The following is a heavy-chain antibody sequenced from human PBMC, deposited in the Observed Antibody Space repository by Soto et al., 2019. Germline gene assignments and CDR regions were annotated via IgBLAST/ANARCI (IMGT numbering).Heavy chain of an antibody. J-gene: IGHJ6*02. D-gene: IGHD6-13*01. V-gene: IGHV1-18*04. CDR1: GYTFTSYG. CDR3: ARDLDSSSWYGYYYYYYGMDV. CDR2: ISAYNGNT. Sequence: QVQLVQSGAEVKKPGASVKVSCKASGYTFTSYGISWVRQAPGQGLEWMGWISAYNGNTNYAQKLPGRVTMTTDTSTSTAYMELRSLRSDDTAVYYCARDLDSSSWYGYYYYYYGMDVWGQGTTVTVSS.